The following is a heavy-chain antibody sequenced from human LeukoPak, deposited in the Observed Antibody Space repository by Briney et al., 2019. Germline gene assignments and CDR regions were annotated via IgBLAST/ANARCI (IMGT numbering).Heavy chain of an antibody. Sequence: SETLSLTCTVSGGSISSYYWSWIRQPAGKGLEWIGRIYTSGSTNYNPSLKSRVTMSEDTSKNQFSLKLSSVTAADTAVYYCAREGPVKVRYYYGMDVWGQGTTVTVSS. CDR3: AREGPVKVRYYYGMDV. CDR1: GGSISSYY. J-gene: IGHJ6*02. V-gene: IGHV4-4*07. D-gene: IGHD3-16*02. CDR2: IYTSGST.